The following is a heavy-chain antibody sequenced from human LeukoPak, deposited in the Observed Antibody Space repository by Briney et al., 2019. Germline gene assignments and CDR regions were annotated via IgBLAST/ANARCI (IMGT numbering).Heavy chain of an antibody. J-gene: IGHJ5*02. D-gene: IGHD7-27*01. CDR2: IYYSGST. Sequence: SETLSLTCTISGYSISSGYYWGWIRQHPGKGLEWIGYIYYSGSTYYNPSLKSRVTISVDTSKNQFSLKLSSVTAADTAVYYCARDAARDGERWFDPWGQGTLVTVSS. CDR3: ARDAARDGERWFDP. V-gene: IGHV4-31*03. CDR1: GYSISSGYY.